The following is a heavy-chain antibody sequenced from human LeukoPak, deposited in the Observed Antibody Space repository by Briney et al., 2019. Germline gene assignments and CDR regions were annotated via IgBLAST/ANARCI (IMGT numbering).Heavy chain of an antibody. V-gene: IGHV4-59*01. CDR1: GGSISSYY. CDR3: ARGGYLYYYGMDI. J-gene: IGHJ6*02. CDR2: IYYSGST. D-gene: IGHD6-25*01. Sequence: PSGTLSLTCTVSGGSISSYYWSWIRQPPGKGLEWIGYIYYSGSTNYNPSLKSRVTISVDTSKNQFSLKLSSVTAADTAVYYCARGGYLYYYGMDIWGQGTTVTVSS.